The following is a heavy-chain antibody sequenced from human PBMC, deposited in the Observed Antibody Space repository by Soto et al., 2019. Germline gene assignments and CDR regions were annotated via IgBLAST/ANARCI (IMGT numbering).Heavy chain of an antibody. CDR2: IYYSGST. CDR3: ARLGYDSSGYSAGAFDI. V-gene: IGHV4-39*01. D-gene: IGHD3-22*01. J-gene: IGHJ3*02. Sequence: SETLSLTCTVSGGSISSSSYYWGWIRQPPGKGLEWIGSIYYSGSTNYNPSLKSRVTISVDTSKNQFSLKLSSVTAADTAVYYCARLGYDSSGYSAGAFDIWGQGTMVTVSS. CDR1: GGSISSSSYY.